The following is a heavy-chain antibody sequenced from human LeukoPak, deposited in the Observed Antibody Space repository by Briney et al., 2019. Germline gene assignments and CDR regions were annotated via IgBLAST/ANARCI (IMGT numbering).Heavy chain of an antibody. CDR3: SRYGGDYGGDWFDP. Sequence: GGSLRLSCTASGFTFGDYAMSWVRHAPRKGLEWVGFIRSKAYGGTTEYAASVKGRFTISRDDSKSIAYLQMNSLKTEDTAVYYCSRYGGDYGGDWFDPWGQGTLVTVSS. D-gene: IGHD4-17*01. CDR1: GFTFGDYA. V-gene: IGHV3-49*04. CDR2: IRSKAYGGTT. J-gene: IGHJ5*02.